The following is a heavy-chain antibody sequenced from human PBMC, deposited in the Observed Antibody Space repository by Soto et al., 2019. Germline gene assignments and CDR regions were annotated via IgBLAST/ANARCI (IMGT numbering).Heavy chain of an antibody. CDR3: AKVVYCGGDCYYYFDY. V-gene: IGHV3-23*01. D-gene: IGHD2-21*01. Sequence: GGSLRLSCAASGFTFSSYAMSWVRQAPGKGLEWVSAISGSGGSTYYADSVKGRFTISRDNSKNTLYLQMNSLRAEDTAVYYCAKVVYCGGDCYYYFDYWGQGTLVTVSS. CDR2: ISGSGGST. J-gene: IGHJ4*02. CDR1: GFTFSSYA.